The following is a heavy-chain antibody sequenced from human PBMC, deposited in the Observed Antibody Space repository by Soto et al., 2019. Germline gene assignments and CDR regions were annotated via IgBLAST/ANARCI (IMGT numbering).Heavy chain of an antibody. D-gene: IGHD3-10*01. CDR1: GGSFSGYY. J-gene: IGHJ4*02. CDR2: INHSGST. Sequence: SETLSLTGAVYGGSFSGYYWSWIRQPPGKGLEWIGEINHSGSTNYNPYLKSRVTISVDTSKNQFSLKLSSVTAADTAVYYCARSSSGAPFDYWGQGTLVTVSS. CDR3: ARSSSGAPFDY. V-gene: IGHV4-34*01.